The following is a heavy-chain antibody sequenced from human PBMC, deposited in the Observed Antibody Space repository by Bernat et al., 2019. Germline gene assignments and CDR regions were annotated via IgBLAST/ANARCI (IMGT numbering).Heavy chain of an antibody. CDR2: IKDDGTAA. CDR1: GFTFSNYW. J-gene: IGHJ4*02. D-gene: IGHD3-3*01. CDR3: ARDVRGGRSDFDY. Sequence: EVQLVESGGDLVQPGGSLRLSCAVSGFTFSNYWMSWVRQAPGRGLEWVGNIKDDGTAAGYVDSVRGRFTIARDKAKNLLYLQMNSLRAEDTDVYDCARDVRGGRSDFDYWGQGTLVTVSS. V-gene: IGHV3-7*03.